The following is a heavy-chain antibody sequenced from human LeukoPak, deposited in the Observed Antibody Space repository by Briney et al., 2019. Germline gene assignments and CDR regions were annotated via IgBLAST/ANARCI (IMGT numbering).Heavy chain of an antibody. CDR1: GFSFGHYL. J-gene: IGHJ5*02. CDR2: IKQDEREK. CDR3: AVTEQWLATGGWYWFDP. Sequence: PGGSLRLSCAASGFSFGHYLMSWVGQTPGMGLEWVANIKQDEREKYYIDSVKGRFTISRDNAKNSLSLQMNSLRAEDTAVYYCAVTEQWLATGGWYWFDPWGQGTLVTVSS. D-gene: IGHD6-19*01. V-gene: IGHV3-7*01.